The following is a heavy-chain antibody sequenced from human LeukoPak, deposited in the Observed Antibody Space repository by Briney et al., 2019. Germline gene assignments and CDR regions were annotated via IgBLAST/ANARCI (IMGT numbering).Heavy chain of an antibody. Sequence: ASVKVSCKASGYTFTGYYMHWVRQATGQGLEWMGWMNPHSGNTGYAQKFQGRVTMTRNTSKDTAYMELISLRSEDTAVYYCARGQWEDGGNWFDPWGQGTLVTVSS. J-gene: IGHJ5*02. CDR2: MNPHSGNT. CDR1: GYTFTGYY. V-gene: IGHV1-8*02. CDR3: ARGQWEDGGNWFDP. D-gene: IGHD1-26*01.